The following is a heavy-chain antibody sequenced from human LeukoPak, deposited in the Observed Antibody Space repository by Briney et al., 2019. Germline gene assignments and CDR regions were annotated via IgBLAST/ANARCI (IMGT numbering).Heavy chain of an antibody. CDR1: GYTFTSYY. V-gene: IGHV1-46*01. CDR2: INPSGGST. D-gene: IGHD3-10*01. Sequence: ASVKVSCKASGYTFTSYYMHWVRQAPGQGLEWVGIINPSGGSTSYAQKFQGRVTMTRDMSTSTVYMELSSLRSEDTAVYYCARSRITMVRGVIIGDAFDIWGQGTMVTVSS. CDR3: ARSRITMVRGVIIGDAFDI. J-gene: IGHJ3*02.